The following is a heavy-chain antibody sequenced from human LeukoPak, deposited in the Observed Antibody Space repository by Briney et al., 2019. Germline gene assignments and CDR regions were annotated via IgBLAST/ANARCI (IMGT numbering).Heavy chain of an antibody. D-gene: IGHD3-10*01. V-gene: IGHV4-59*01. Sequence: MPSETLSLTCTVSGGSISSYYWSWIRQPPGKGLEWIGYIYYSGSTNYNPSLKSRVTISVDTSKNQFSLKLSSVTAADTAVYYCARESHYYGSGSYYKPFDYWGQGTLVTVSS. CDR3: ARESHYYGSGSYYKPFDY. CDR2: IYYSGST. CDR1: GGSISSYY. J-gene: IGHJ4*02.